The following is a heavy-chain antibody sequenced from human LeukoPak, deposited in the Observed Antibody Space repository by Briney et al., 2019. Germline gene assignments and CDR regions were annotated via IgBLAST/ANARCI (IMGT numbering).Heavy chain of an antibody. CDR2: INHSGST. J-gene: IGHJ4*02. CDR1: GGSFSGYY. D-gene: IGHD3-22*01. CDR3: ATHSSGYFFVFDY. Sequence: NPSETLSLTCTVYGGSFSGYYWSWIRQPPGKGLEWIGEINHSGSTNYNPSLKSRVTISVDTSKNQFSLKLSSVTAADTAVYYCATHSSGYFFVFDYWGQGTLVTVSS. V-gene: IGHV4-34*01.